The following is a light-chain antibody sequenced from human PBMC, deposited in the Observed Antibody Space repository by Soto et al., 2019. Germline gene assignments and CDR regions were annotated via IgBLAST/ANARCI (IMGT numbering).Light chain of an antibody. CDR1: SSNIGSNS. CDR3: AAWDDSRTDVV. CDR2: ADN. J-gene: IGLJ1*01. Sequence: QSVLTQPPSASGTPGQRVSISCSGSSSNIGSNSVQWHQQLPGTAPHLLIYADNQRPSGVPDRFSGSKSGTSASLAITGLQAGDEADYYCAAWDDSRTDVVFGSGTKLTV. V-gene: IGLV1-44*01.